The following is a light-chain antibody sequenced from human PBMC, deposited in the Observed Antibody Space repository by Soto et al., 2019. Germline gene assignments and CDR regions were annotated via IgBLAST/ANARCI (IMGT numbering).Light chain of an antibody. V-gene: IGKV3-15*01. Sequence: EIVLTQSPGTLSVSPGERATLSCRASQSVSSKLAWYQQTPGQAPRLLFYGASTGATGIPARFSGSGSETEFTLSISSLQSEDFAVYYCQQYNNWPGTFGKGTKVEIK. CDR1: QSVSSK. CDR2: GAS. CDR3: QQYNNWPGT. J-gene: IGKJ1*01.